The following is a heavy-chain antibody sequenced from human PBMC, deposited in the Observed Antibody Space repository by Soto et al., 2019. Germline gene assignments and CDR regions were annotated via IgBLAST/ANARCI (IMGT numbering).Heavy chain of an antibody. D-gene: IGHD3-3*01. J-gene: IGHJ4*02. CDR1: GFTFSSYA. V-gene: IGHV3-23*01. CDR3: AKVDFWSGYYTGPYEDY. CDR2: ISGSGGST. Sequence: GGSLRLSCAASGFTFSSYAMSWVRQAPGKGLEWVSAISGSGGSTYYADSVKGRFTISRDNSKNTLYLQMNSLRAEDTAVYYCAKVDFWSGYYTGPYEDYWGQGTLVTVSS.